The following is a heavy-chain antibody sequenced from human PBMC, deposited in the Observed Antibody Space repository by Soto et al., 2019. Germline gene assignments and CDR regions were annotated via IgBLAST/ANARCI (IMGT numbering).Heavy chain of an antibody. V-gene: IGHV3-23*01. J-gene: IGHJ4*02. D-gene: IGHD3-16*01. CDR2: ISGSGDNT. Sequence: PGGSLRLSCAASGFTFSSHVMSWVRQAPGKGLEWVSAISGSGDNTFYADSVKGRLTVSRDSSKNTLYLQLDSLRAEDTAVYYCAKGKAYYDYIWGSEYYFDYWGQGTLVTVSS. CDR3: AKGKAYYDYIWGSEYYFDY. CDR1: GFTFSSHV.